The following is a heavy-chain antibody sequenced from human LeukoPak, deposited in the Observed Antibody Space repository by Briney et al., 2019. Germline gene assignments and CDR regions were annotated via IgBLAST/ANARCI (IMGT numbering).Heavy chain of an antibody. J-gene: IGHJ4*02. CDR2: ISYDGSHK. CDR1: GFTFSSFS. V-gene: IGHV3-30*06. D-gene: IGHD2-21*01. CDR3: ASDPNRLADNGGDYFDD. Sequence: PGRSLRLSCAASGFTFSSFSMHWVRQPPGKGLEWVAGISYDGSHKYYGDSVKGRFTISRDNSKNTVYLQMNSLGPDDTALFYCASDPNRLADNGGDYFDDWGQGTLVTVSS.